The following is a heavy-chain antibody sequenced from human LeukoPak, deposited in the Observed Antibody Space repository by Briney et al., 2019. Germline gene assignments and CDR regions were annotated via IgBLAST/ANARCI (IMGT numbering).Heavy chain of an antibody. CDR3: AKGVTYSYGHLGY. J-gene: IGHJ4*02. CDR1: GFTFSSYA. V-gene: IGHV3-23*01. CDR2: ISGSGGST. Sequence: GGSLRLSCAASGFTFSSYAMSWVRQAPGKGLEWVSAISGSGGSTYYADSVKGRFTISRDNSKNTLYLQMNSLRAEDTAVYYRAKGVTYSYGHLGYWGQGTLVTVSS. D-gene: IGHD5-18*01.